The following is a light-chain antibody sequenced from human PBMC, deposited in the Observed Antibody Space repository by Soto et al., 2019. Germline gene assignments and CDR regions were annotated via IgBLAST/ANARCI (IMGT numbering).Light chain of an antibody. CDR2: EVT. J-gene: IGLJ1*01. V-gene: IGLV2-8*01. CDR3: MSYAGMYTYV. Sequence: QSVLTQPPSASGSPGQSVTISCTGTSSDVGGYNYLSWYQHRPGKAPQLIIYEVTKRPSGVPNRFFGSKSGNTASLTVSGLQAEDEADYFCMSYAGMYTYVFGTETKVTVL. CDR1: SSDVGGYNY.